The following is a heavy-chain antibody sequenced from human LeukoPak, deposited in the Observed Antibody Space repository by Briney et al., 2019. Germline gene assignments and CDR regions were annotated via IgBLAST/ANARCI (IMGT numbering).Heavy chain of an antibody. D-gene: IGHD3-10*01. V-gene: IGHV3-15*01. J-gene: IGHJ4*02. Sequence: KPGGSLRLSCAASGFTFSTYSMNWVRQAPGKGLEWVGRIKSKTDGGTTDYAAPVKGRFTISRDDSKNTLYLQMNSLKTEDTAVYYCTTDQPQYYYGSGSYPDYWGQGTLVTVSS. CDR3: TTDQPQYYYGSGSYPDY. CDR2: IKSKTDGGTT. CDR1: GFTFSTYS.